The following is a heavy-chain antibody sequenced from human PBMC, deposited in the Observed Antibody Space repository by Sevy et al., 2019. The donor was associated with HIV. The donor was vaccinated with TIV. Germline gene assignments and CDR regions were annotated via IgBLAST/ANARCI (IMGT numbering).Heavy chain of an antibody. CDR3: AREGCTKPHDY. J-gene: IGHJ4*02. Sequence: GGSLRLSCAASGFDXSIYSMSWVRQAPGKGLEWVSTLSFGCGKINYADSVKGRFTISRDNSKSSVYLQMNNMRVEDTAVYYCAREGCTKPHDYWGQGTLVTVSS. CDR1: GFDXSIYS. V-gene: IGHV3-23*01. CDR2: LSFGCGKI. D-gene: IGHD2-8*01.